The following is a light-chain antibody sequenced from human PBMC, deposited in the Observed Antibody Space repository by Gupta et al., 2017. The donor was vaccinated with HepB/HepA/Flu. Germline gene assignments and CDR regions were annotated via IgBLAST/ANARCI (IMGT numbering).Light chain of an antibody. Sequence: EVVMTQSPATLSVSPGERATLSCRASQTISRNLAWYQQKPGQAPRLLIYGGSTRATGIPARFSGGGSGTDFTLTISSLQSEDFAVYYWLQYHNGPPITFSQGTRLEVK. J-gene: IGKJ5*01. CDR3: LQYHNGPPIT. CDR1: QTISRN. V-gene: IGKV3-15*01. CDR2: GGS.